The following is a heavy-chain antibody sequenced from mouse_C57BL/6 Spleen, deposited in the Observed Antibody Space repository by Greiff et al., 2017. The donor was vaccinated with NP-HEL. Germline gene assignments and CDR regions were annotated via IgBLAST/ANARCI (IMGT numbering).Heavy chain of an antibody. CDR1: GYTFTDYN. D-gene: IGHD1-1*01. Sequence: VQLQQSGPELVKPGASVKMSCKASGYTFTDYNMHWVKQSHGKSLEWIGYINPNNGGTSYNQKFKGKATLTVNKSSSTAYMELRSLTSEDSAVYYCARPSITSYYAMDYWGQGTSVTVSS. CDR3: ARPSITSYYAMDY. CDR2: INPNNGGT. V-gene: IGHV1-22*01. J-gene: IGHJ4*01.